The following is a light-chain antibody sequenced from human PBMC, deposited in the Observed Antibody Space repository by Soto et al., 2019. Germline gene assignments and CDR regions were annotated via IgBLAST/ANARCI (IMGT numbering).Light chain of an antibody. V-gene: IGLV2-14*01. J-gene: IGLJ1*01. Sequence: QSALTQPASVSGSPGQSITISCTGTSSDVGGYDYVSWYQQHPGKAPKLMIYEVSNRPSGVSNRFSGSKSGNTASLTISGLQAEDEADYYCSSYTVSRSYVFGTGTNVTVL. CDR2: EVS. CDR3: SSYTVSRSYV. CDR1: SSDVGGYDY.